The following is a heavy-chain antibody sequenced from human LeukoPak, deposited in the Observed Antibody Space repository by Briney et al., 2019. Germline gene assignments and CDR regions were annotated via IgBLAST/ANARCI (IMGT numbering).Heavy chain of an antibody. D-gene: IGHD1-14*01. Sequence: GGSLGLSCAASGFTFSNYAMSWVRQAPGKGLEWVSSIGGTDGRTYYAESVQGRFTISRDNAKNSLYLQMNSLRAEDTAVYYCARTAGKWYFDLWGRGTLVTVSS. CDR3: ARTAGKWYFDL. CDR1: GFTFSNYA. J-gene: IGHJ2*01. CDR2: IGGTDGRT. V-gene: IGHV3-23*01.